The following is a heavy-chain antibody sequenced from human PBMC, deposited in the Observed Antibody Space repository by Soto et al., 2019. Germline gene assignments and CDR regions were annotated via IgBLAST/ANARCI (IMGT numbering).Heavy chain of an antibody. J-gene: IGHJ4*02. D-gene: IGHD1-26*01. CDR2: IWYDGSNK. Sequence: QVQLVESGGGVVQPGRSLRLSCAASGFTFSSYGMHWVRQAPGKGLEWVAVIWYDGSNKYYADSVKGRFTISRDNSKNTLYLQMISLRAEDTAVYYCARGPVKYSGSYFDYWGQGTLVTVSS. CDR3: ARGPVKYSGSYFDY. CDR1: GFTFSSYG. V-gene: IGHV3-33*01.